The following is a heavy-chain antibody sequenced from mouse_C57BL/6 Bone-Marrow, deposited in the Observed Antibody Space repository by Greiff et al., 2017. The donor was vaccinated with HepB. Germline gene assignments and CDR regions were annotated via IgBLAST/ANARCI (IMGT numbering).Heavy chain of an antibody. Sequence: EVQLQQSGPELVKPGASVKISCKASGYTFTDYYMNWVKQSHGKSLEWIGAINPNNGGTIYNQKFKGKATLTVDKSSSTAYMELRSLTAEDSAVYYCARKGLGYYFDYWGQGTTLTVSS. D-gene: IGHD3-3*01. J-gene: IGHJ2*01. V-gene: IGHV1-26*01. CDR1: GYTFTDYY. CDR2: INPNNGGT. CDR3: ARKGLGYYFDY.